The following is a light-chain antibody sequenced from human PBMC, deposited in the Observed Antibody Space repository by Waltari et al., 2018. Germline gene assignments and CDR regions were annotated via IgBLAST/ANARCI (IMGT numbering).Light chain of an antibody. V-gene: IGKV1-39*01. J-gene: IGKJ2*01. CDR2: SAS. CDR3: QQSKTIPFT. CDR1: QTIDNY. Sequence: DIQMTQSPSSLSASVGDRVTITCRASQTIDNYLNWYQQKPGKAPKVLIHSASTLQTWVPSRFSGRRSGTDFTLTISSLQPEDFATYYCQQSKTIPFTFGQGTKLEIK.